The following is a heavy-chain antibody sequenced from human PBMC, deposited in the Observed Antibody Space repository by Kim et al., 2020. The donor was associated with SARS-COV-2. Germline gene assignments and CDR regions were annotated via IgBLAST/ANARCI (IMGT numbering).Heavy chain of an antibody. D-gene: IGHD6-6*01. CDR1: GNSFTSYF. J-gene: IGHJ4*02. V-gene: IGHV1-46*01. CDR2: INPSGDST. Sequence: ASVKVSCKASGNSFTSYFFHWVRQAPGQGLEWMGVINPSGDSTNYAQKFQRRLTMTRDTSTSTVYMELSSLKSEDAAVYYCARGGGIAARPLGFWGLGTLVTVSS. CDR3: ARGGGIAARPLGF.